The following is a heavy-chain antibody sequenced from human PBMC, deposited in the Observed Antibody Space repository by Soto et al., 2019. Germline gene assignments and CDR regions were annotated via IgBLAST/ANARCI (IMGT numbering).Heavy chain of an antibody. J-gene: IGHJ4*02. CDR1: GFTFSSYA. V-gene: IGHV3-30-3*01. D-gene: IGHD5-18*01. CDR2: ISYDGSNK. CDR3: AKSGIQLWLSDY. Sequence: LRLSCAASGFTFSSYAMHWVRQAPGKGLEWVAVISYDGSNKYYADSVKGRFTISRDNSKNTLYLQMNSLRAEDTAVYYCAKSGIQLWLSDYWGQGTLVTVSS.